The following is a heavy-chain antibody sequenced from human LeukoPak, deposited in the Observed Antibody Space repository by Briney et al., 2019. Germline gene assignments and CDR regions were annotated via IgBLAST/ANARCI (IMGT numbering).Heavy chain of an antibody. CDR3: AKGARPRCSGGSCYSDYFDY. D-gene: IGHD2-15*01. CDR1: GFTFSSYG. Sequence: PGGSLRLSCAASGFTFSSYGMHWVRQAPGKGLEWVAFIRYDGSNKYYADSVKGRFTISRDNSKNTLYLQMNSLRAEDTAVYYCAKGARPRCSGGSCYSDYFDYWGQGTLVTVSS. V-gene: IGHV3-30*02. CDR2: IRYDGSNK. J-gene: IGHJ4*02.